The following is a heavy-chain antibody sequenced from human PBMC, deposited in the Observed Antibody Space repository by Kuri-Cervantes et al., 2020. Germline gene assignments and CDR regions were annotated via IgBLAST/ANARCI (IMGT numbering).Heavy chain of an antibody. V-gene: IGHV3-11*01. J-gene: IGHJ5*02. CDR2: IGSSGSAI. D-gene: IGHD3-10*01. CDR1: GFTFSDYY. CDR3: ARDLPYGSGSYFGS. Sequence: GESLKISCAASGFTFSDYYMNWIRQAPGKGLECVSCIGSSGSAIYYADSVKGRFTISRDNAKNSLYLQMNSLRAEDTAVYYCARDLPYGSGSYFGSWGQGTLVTVSS.